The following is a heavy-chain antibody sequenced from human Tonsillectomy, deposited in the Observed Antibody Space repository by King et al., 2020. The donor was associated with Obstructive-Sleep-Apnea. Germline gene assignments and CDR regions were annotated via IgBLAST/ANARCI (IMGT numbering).Heavy chain of an antibody. CDR2: ISGSGGST. Sequence: VQLVESGGVLVQRGGSLRLSCLASGFTFSNFAMSWVRQAPGKGPEGGSRISGSGGSTYYGDSVKGRFSVSRDNSGNTLYLQMNNLRAEDTAVYYCAMGSGPRQIIMAHWGQGTLVTVSS. J-gene: IGHJ4*02. D-gene: IGHD3-10*01. CDR3: AMGSGPRQIIMAH. CDR1: GFTFSNFA. V-gene: IGHV3-23*04.